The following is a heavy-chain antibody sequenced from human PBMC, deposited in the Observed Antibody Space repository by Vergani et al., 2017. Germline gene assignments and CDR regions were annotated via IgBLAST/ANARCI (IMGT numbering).Heavy chain of an antibody. Sequence: EVQLVESGGGLVKPGGSLRLSCAASGFTFDDYAMHWVRQAPGKGLEWVSLISGDGGSTYYADSVKGRFTISRDNSKNSLYLQMNSLRTEDTALYYCAKDSSGYYYYYYGMDVWGQGTTVTVSS. CDR2: ISGDGGST. CDR1: GFTFDDYA. V-gene: IGHV3-43*02. CDR3: AKDSSGYYYYYYGMDV. D-gene: IGHD3-22*01. J-gene: IGHJ6*02.